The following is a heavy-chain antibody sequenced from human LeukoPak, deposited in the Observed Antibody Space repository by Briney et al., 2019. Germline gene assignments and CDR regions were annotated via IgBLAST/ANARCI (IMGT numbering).Heavy chain of an antibody. Sequence: GSLRLSCEASGFTFSSYEMNWVRQPPGKGLEWIGEINHSGSTNYNPSLKSRVTISVDTSKNQFSLKLSSVTAADTAVYYCARGRKWEPANEYYFDYWGQGTLVTVSS. J-gene: IGHJ4*02. CDR3: ARGRKWEPANEYYFDY. CDR1: GFTFSSYE. CDR2: INHSGST. V-gene: IGHV4-34*01. D-gene: IGHD1-26*01.